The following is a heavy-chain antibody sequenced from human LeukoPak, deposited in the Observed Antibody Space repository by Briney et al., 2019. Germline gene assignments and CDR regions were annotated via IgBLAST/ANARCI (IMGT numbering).Heavy chain of an antibody. D-gene: IGHD3-10*01. Sequence: SGGSLRLSCAASGFTFSSYWMSWVRQAPGKGLEWVANIKQGGSEKYYVDSVKGRFTISRDNAKNSLYLQMNSLRAEDTAVYYCAREELLWFHSIDYWGQGTLVTVSS. CDR2: IKQGGSEK. CDR1: GFTFSSYW. V-gene: IGHV3-7*01. CDR3: AREELLWFHSIDY. J-gene: IGHJ4*02.